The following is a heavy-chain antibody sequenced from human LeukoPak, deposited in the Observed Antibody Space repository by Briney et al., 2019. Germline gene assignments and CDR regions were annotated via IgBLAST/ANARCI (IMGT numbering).Heavy chain of an antibody. CDR2: IRSKANSYAT. CDR1: GFTFSGSA. J-gene: IGHJ4*02. D-gene: IGHD5-18*01. Sequence: GGSLRLSCAASGFTFSGSAMHWVRQASGKGLEWVGRIRSKANSYATAYAASVKGRFTISRDDSKNTAYLQMNSLKTEDTAVYYCTTDPDTAMVSWGQGTLVTVSS. CDR3: TTDPDTAMVS. V-gene: IGHV3-73*01.